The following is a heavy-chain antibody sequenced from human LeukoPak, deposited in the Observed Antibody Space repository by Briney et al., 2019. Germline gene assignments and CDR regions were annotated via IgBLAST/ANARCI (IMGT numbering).Heavy chain of an antibody. CDR3: ARNAGTKDYYYGMDV. J-gene: IGHJ6*02. Sequence: SETLSLTCTVSGASINKYYWNWVRQPPGKGLEWIGYFFYSGSTRYNPSLKSRVTIPGDMSNNQFSLRLTSLTAADTAVYYCARNAGTKDYYYGMDVWGQGTTVIVSS. D-gene: IGHD2-2*01. CDR1: GASINKYY. V-gene: IGHV4-59*08. CDR2: FFYSGST.